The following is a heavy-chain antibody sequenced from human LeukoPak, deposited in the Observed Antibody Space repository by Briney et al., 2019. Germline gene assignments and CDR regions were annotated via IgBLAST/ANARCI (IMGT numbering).Heavy chain of an antibody. Sequence: SETLSLTCTVSGGSISSYYWSWIRQPPGKGLEWIGYIYTSGSTNYNPSLKSRVTISVDTSKNQFSLKLSSVTAADTAVYYCARVIYDSSGYYPTRFDYWGQGTLVTVSS. V-gene: IGHV4-4*09. J-gene: IGHJ4*02. CDR3: ARVIYDSSGYYPTRFDY. CDR2: IYTSGST. D-gene: IGHD3-22*01. CDR1: GGSISSYY.